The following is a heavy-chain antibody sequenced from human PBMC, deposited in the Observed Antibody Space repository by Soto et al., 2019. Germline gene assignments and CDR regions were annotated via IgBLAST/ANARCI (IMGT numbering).Heavy chain of an antibody. CDR3: ASRSGYSYYFDY. J-gene: IGHJ4*02. V-gene: IGHV4-34*01. CDR2: INHSGST. D-gene: IGHD3-3*01. CDR1: GGSFSGYY. Sequence: PSETLSLTCAVYGGSFSGYYWSWIRQPPGKGLEWIGEINHSGSTNYNPSLKSRVTISVDTSKNQFSLKLSSVTAADTAVYYCASRSGYSYYFDYWGQGTLVTVSS.